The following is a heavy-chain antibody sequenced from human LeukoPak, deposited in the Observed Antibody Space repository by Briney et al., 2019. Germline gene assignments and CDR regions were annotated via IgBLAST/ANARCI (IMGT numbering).Heavy chain of an antibody. D-gene: IGHD2-21*01. CDR1: GGSITTYY. CDR2: IYYTGNT. J-gene: IGHJ4*02. Sequence: PSETLSLTCAVSGGSITTYYWTWIRQPPGQALEWIGYIYYTGNTKYNPSLESRVTMSIDTSKNEFSRKISSVDAGDTAVYFCASGSVVIVLDQWGQGTLVTVSS. CDR3: ASGSVVIVLDQ. V-gene: IGHV4-59*01.